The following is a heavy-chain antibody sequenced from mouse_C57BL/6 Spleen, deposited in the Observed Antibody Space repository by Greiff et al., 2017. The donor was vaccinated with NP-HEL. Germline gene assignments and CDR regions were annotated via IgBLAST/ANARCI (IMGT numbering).Heavy chain of an antibody. CDR2: ISSGGSYT. V-gene: IGHV5-6*01. J-gene: IGHJ2*01. CDR3: ARRVYDYDGYFDY. CDR1: GFTFSSYG. D-gene: IGHD2-4*01. Sequence: VQLKESGGDLVKPGGSLKLSCAASGFTFSSYGMSWVRQTPDKRLEWVATISSGGSYTYYPDSVKGRFTISRDNAKNTLYLQMSSLKSEDTAMYYCARRVYDYDGYFDYWGQGTTLTVSS.